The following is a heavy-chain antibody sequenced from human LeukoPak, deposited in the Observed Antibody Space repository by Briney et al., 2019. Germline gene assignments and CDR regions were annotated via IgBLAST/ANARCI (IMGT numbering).Heavy chain of an antibody. CDR1: GGSISNYY. Sequence: PSETLSLTCTVSGGSISNYYWSWIRQSAGKGLEWIGRIYTSGTTHYNPSLKSRVTMSVDTSKNQFSLNLSSVTAADTAVYYCARFSSIVAAFDYWGLGTLVTVSS. D-gene: IGHD6-13*01. V-gene: IGHV4-4*07. J-gene: IGHJ4*02. CDR2: IYTSGTT. CDR3: ARFSSIVAAFDY.